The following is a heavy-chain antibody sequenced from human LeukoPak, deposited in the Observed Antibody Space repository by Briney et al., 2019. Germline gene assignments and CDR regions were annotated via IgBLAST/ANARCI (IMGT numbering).Heavy chain of an antibody. CDR3: ARADRSYESSGRDAFDI. D-gene: IGHD3-22*01. CDR2: IEQDGSEK. J-gene: IGHJ3*02. CDR1: GFSFNWYW. V-gene: IGHV3-7*01. Sequence: GVSLRLSCTASGFSFNWYWMNWVPQAPGMGLEWLTNIEQDGSEKNYVDSVKGRFTMSRDNARKSVFLQMHNLRAEDTAVYHCARADRSYESSGRDAFDIWGQGTMVTVSS.